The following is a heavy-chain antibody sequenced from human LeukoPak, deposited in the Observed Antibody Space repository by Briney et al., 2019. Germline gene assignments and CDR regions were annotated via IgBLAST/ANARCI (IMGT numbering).Heavy chain of an antibody. CDR1: GDTPHSHA. J-gene: IGHJ4*02. V-gene: IGHV1-69*06. Sequence: GASVKVSCKSSGDTPHSHAISWVRQAPGQGLEWMGRIIPAFGTANYAQKFQGRVTITADKSTRTAYMEMSSLRSEDTAVYYCARDYNSNFANSSPFDYWGQGTLVTVSS. D-gene: IGHD1-7*01. CDR2: IIPAFGTA. CDR3: ARDYNSNFANSSPFDY.